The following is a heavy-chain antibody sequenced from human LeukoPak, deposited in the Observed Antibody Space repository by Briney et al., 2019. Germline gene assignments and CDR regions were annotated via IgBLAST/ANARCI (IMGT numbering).Heavy chain of an antibody. J-gene: IGHJ4*02. D-gene: IGHD3-16*02. CDR2: ISAYNGNT. CDR3: ARDGRGVWGSYRRALFDY. Sequence: ASVKVSCKASGYTFTSYGISWVRQAPGQGLEWMGWISAYNGNTNHAQKLQGRVTMTTDTSTSTAYMELRSLRSDDTAVYYCARDGRGVWGSYRRALFDYWGQGTLVTVSS. V-gene: IGHV1-18*01. CDR1: GYTFTSYG.